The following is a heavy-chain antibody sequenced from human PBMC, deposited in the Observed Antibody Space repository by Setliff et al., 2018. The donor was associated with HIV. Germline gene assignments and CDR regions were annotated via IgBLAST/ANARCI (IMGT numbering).Heavy chain of an antibody. CDR1: GGSFSSYA. J-gene: IGHJ3*02. Sequence: SVKVSCKASGGSFSSYAISWVRQAPGQGLEWMGRIIPLFGTENYAQKFQGRVTITADKSTSTAYMELSSLRSEDTAVYYCATASGYNFEAFDIWGQGTMVTVSS. CDR2: IIPLFGTE. V-gene: IGHV1-69*06. D-gene: IGHD5-12*01. CDR3: ATASGYNFEAFDI.